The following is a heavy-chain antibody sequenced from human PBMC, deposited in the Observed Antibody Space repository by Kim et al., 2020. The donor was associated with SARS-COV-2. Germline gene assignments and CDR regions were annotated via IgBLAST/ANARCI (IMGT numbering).Heavy chain of an antibody. CDR2: ST. CDR3: ARRGSSWFDY. J-gene: IGHJ4*02. V-gene: IGHV4-39*01. Sequence: STYYNPPPKSRVTISLDTSKNQFSLKLSSVTAADTAVYYCARRGSSWFDYWGQGTLVTVSS. D-gene: IGHD6-13*01.